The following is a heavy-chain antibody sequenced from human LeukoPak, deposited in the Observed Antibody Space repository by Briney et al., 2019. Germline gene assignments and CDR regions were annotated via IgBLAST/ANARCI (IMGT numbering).Heavy chain of an antibody. CDR1: GGSISSYY. Sequence: SETLSLTCTVSGGSISSYYWSWIRQPPGKGLEWIGYIYYSGSTNYNPSLKSRVTISVDTSKNQFSLKLSSVTAADTAVYYCASRRYSSGWYVDAFDIWGQGTMVTVSS. V-gene: IGHV4-59*01. D-gene: IGHD6-19*01. J-gene: IGHJ3*02. CDR3: ASRRYSSGWYVDAFDI. CDR2: IYYSGST.